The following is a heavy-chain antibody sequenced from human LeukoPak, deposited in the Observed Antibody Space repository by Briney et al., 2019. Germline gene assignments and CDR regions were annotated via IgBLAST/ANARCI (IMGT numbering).Heavy chain of an antibody. J-gene: IGHJ3*01. D-gene: IGHD3-9*01. CDR3: ARVLLGMSAFDL. V-gene: IGHV3-21*01. CDR2: INSGNNYI. CDR1: GFIFSSYS. Sequence: GGSLRLSCATSGFIFSSYSMNWVRQAPGKALEWVSSINSGNNYIYYADSVKGRFTISRDNAKNSLFLQMNSLRADDTAVYSCARVLLGMSAFDLWGQGTMVSVSS.